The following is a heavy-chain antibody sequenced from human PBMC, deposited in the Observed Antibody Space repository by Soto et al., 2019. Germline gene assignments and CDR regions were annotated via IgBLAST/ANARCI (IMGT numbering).Heavy chain of an antibody. J-gene: IGHJ5*02. CDR3: ARFRRYSSSWFDP. Sequence: SETLSLTCAVYGGSFSGYYWSWIRQPPGKGLEWIGEINHSGSTNYNPSLKSRVTISVDTSKNQFSLKLSSVTAADTAVYYCARFRRYSSSWFDPWGQGTLVTVSS. CDR1: GGSFSGYY. CDR2: INHSGST. V-gene: IGHV4-34*01. D-gene: IGHD6-13*01.